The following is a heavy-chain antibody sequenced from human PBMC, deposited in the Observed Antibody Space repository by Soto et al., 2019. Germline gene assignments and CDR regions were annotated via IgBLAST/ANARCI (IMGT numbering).Heavy chain of an antibody. J-gene: IGHJ5*02. CDR1: GGSISSGGYY. CDR3: SRGGDIVVVPAAIFRFDP. CDR2: IYYSGST. Sequence: SETLSLTCTVSGGSISSGGYYWSWIRXPPGKGLEWIGYIYYSGSTNYNPSLKSRVTISVDTSKNQFSLKLISVTAADTAVYFCSRGGDIVVVPAAIFRFDPWGQGTLVTVSS. D-gene: IGHD2-2*01. V-gene: IGHV4-61*08.